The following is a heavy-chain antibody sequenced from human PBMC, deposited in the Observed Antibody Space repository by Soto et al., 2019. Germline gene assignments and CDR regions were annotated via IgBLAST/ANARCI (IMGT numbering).Heavy chain of an antibody. J-gene: IGHJ2*01. D-gene: IGHD1-1*01. Sequence: MPYVRQAPEQGLEWMGWINPNSGGTNYAQKFQGWVTMTRDTSISTAYMELSRLRSDDTAVYYCENRDLHPFPTRRSSDL. CDR3: ENRDLHPFPTRRSSDL. V-gene: IGHV1-2*04. CDR2: INPNSGGT.